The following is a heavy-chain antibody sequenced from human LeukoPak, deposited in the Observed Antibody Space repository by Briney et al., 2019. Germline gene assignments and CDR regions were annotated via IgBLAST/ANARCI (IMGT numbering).Heavy chain of an antibody. CDR3: AREAFGGNSGGAFDI. D-gene: IGHD4-23*01. CDR1: GYSISSGYY. CDR2: IYHSGST. J-gene: IGHJ3*02. V-gene: IGHV4-38-2*02. Sequence: SETLSLTCTVSGYSISSGYYWGWIRQPPGKGLEWIGGIYHSGSTYYNPSLKSRVTISVDTSKNQFSLKLSSVTAADTAVYYCAREAFGGNSGGAFDIWGQGTMVTVSS.